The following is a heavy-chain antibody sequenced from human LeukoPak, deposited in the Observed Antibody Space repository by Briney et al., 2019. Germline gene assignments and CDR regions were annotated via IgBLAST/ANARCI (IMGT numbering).Heavy chain of an antibody. CDR2: IYWDDDK. D-gene: IGHD5-18*01. CDR1: GFSLSTSGVG. J-gene: IGHJ4*02. V-gene: IGHV2-5*02. Sequence: ESGPTLVKPTQTLTLARTFSGFSLSTSGVGVGWIRQPPGKALEWLALIYWDDDKRYSPSLKSRLTITKDTSKNQVVLTMTNMDPVDTATYYCAHSGYSYGYGVLDYWGQGTLVTVSS. CDR3: AHSGYSYGYGVLDY.